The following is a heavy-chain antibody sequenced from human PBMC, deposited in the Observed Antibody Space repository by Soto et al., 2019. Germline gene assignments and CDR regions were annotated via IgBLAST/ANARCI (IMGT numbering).Heavy chain of an antibody. J-gene: IGHJ4*02. D-gene: IGHD6-19*01. CDR1: GYSFTSYW. CDR3: ARQDGSALYYFDY. V-gene: IGHV5-51*01. Sequence: PGESLKISCKGSGYSFTSYWISWVRQMPGKGLEWMGIIYPGDSDTRYSPSFQGQVSIPADKSISTAYLQWSSLKASDTAMYYCARQDGSALYYFDYWGQGTLVTVSS. CDR2: IYPGDSDT.